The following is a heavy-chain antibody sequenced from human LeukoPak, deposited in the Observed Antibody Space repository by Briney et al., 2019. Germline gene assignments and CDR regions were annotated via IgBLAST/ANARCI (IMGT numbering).Heavy chain of an antibody. CDR2: IYDNGYT. CDR1: GNYW. V-gene: IGHV3-53*01. CDR3: TRDSYDFDSNGSVDI. Sequence: PGGSLRLSCAASGNYWMHWVRQAPGQGLEWVSVIYDNGYTYYADSVKGRFTISRDDAKSTLYLQMSSLRVEDTAVYYCTRDSYDFDSNGSVDIWGQGTMVTVSS. J-gene: IGHJ3*02. D-gene: IGHD3-22*01.